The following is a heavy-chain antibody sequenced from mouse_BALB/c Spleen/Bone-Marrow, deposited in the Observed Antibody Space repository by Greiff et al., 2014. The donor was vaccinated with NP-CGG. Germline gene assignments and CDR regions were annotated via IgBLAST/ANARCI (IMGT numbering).Heavy chain of an antibody. D-gene: IGHD2-2*01. J-gene: IGHJ4*01. V-gene: IGHV2-6-2*01. CDR1: GFSLTLYG. CDR3: ARHERGYPYAMDY. Sequence: QVQLKESGPDLVAPSQSLSITCTVSGFSLTLYGVHWVRQSPGKGLEWLVVIWSDGTTTYNSALKSRLSISKDNSKSQVFLKLNSRQTDDTAMYYCARHERGYPYAMDYWGQGTSVTVSS. CDR2: IWSDGTT.